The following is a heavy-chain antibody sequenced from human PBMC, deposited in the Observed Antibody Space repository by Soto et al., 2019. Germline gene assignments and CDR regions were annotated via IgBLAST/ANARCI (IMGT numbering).Heavy chain of an antibody. D-gene: IGHD1-7*01. V-gene: IGHV4-30-4*01. CDR3: VGTGTTDDF. CDR1: GASVNTGDHY. CDR2: IFYSGDT. J-gene: IGHJ1*01. Sequence: VQLQGSGPGLVKHSQTLSLTCTVSGASVNTGDHYWSYIRQPPGKGLEWLGYIFYSGDTYYNPSLKSRATISLNPCRNQFSLTLTSVTDADTAVYYCVGTGTTDDFWGQGTLVTVSS.